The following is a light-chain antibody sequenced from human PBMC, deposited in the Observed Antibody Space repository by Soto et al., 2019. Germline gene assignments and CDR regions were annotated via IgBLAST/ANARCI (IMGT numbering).Light chain of an antibody. CDR2: KNN. J-gene: IGLJ1*01. CDR3: VAWDDSLSGYV. CDR1: SSNIGNDY. Sequence: QSALTQPPSASGTPGQRVTISCSGSSSNIGNDYVCWYQQLPGTAPKLLIYKNNQRPSGVPDRFSGSKSGTSASLAISGLRSEDEADYYCVAWDDSLSGYVFGTGTQLTVL. V-gene: IGLV1-47*01.